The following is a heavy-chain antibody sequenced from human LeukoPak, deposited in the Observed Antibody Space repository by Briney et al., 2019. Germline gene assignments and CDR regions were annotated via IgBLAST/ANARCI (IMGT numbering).Heavy chain of an antibody. Sequence: PGGSLRLSCADSEFTFSIYWMSWVRQAPGKGLEWVANINQGGSEKYYVDSVKGGCTISRDNAKNSLYLQMNKLRADDTAVYYCARENSGGSAFAYWGQGTLVTVSS. CDR3: ARENSGGSAFAY. J-gene: IGHJ4*02. D-gene: IGHD3-16*01. CDR2: INQGGSEK. V-gene: IGHV3-7*01. CDR1: EFTFSIYW.